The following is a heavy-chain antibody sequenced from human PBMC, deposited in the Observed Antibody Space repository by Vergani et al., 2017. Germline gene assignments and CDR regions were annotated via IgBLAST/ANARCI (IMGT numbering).Heavy chain of an antibody. J-gene: IGHJ4*02. Sequence: EVMLVQSGAEVKKPGESLKISCKYSESSFISNEIAWLRQMSGKGLQWVGNINPIDSKIAYSPSFQGQAIMSLDKSITTAYLQWRSLKASDTAIYYCTRHVPCGDGACLHFDHWGQGTQVTVSS. CDR3: TRHVPCGDGACLHFDH. V-gene: IGHV5-51*01. CDR1: ESSFISNE. D-gene: IGHD2-21*01. CDR2: INPIDSKI.